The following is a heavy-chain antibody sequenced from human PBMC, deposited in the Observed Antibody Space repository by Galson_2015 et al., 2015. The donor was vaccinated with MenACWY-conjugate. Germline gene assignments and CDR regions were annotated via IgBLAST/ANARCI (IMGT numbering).Heavy chain of an antibody. CDR2: IYHIDSKT. CDR1: GYNFITYW. CDR3: ARLPPCGRRMDV. V-gene: IGHV5-51*01. D-gene: IGHD2-21*01. J-gene: IGHJ6*02. Sequence: QYGAEVTKPGESLQISCKASGYNFITYWNGWVRQVPGKGQERVGLIYHIDSKTRYSPAFEGRVTISADNSITTAYLQRNSLQASDTAMYYCARLPPCGRRMDVSRPGTPVTLSS.